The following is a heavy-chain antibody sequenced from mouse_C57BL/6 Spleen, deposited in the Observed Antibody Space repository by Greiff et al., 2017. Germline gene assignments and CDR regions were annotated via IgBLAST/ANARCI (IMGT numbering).Heavy chain of an antibody. CDR2: INPGSGGT. Sequence: QVQLQQSGAELVRPGTSVKVSCKASGYAFTNYLIEWVKQRPGQGLEWIGVINPGSGGTNYNEKFKGKATLTADKSSSTAYMQLSSLTSEDSAVYFCAYSNYLAWFAYWGQGTLVTVSA. J-gene: IGHJ3*01. D-gene: IGHD2-5*01. CDR1: GYAFTNYL. V-gene: IGHV1-54*01. CDR3: AYSNYLAWFAY.